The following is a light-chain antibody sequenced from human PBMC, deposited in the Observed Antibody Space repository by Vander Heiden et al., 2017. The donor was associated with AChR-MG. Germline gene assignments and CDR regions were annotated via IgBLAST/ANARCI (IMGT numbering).Light chain of an antibody. J-gene: IGLJ3*02. Sequence: QSALTQPPSASGSPGQSVTISCTGTSSDIGTYNYISWYQQHPGKAPKLIIYELNKRPSGVPDRFSGSKSGNTASLTVSGLQPEDEADYYCSSYAGNNNGVFGGGTKLTVL. CDR3: SSYAGNNNGV. CDR2: ELN. V-gene: IGLV2-8*01. CDR1: SSDIGTYNY.